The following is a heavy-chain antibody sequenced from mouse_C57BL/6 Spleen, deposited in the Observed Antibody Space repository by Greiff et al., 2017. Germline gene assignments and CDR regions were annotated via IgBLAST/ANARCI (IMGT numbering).Heavy chain of an antibody. CDR1: GYTFTSYW. D-gene: IGHD1-1*01. V-gene: IGHV1-72*01. J-gene: IGHJ2*01. CDR2: IDPNSGGT. CDR3: ARSEVFYYGSSHYFDY. Sequence: QVQLKQPGAELVKPGASVKLSCKASGYTFTSYWMHWVKQRPGRGLEWIGRIDPNSGGTKYNEKFKSKATLTVDKPSSTAYMQLSSLTSEDSAVYYCARSEVFYYGSSHYFDYWGQGTTLTVSS.